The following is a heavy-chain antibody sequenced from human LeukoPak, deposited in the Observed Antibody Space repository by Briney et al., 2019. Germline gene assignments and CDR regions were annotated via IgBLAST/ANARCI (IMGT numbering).Heavy chain of an antibody. J-gene: IGHJ4*02. D-gene: IGHD1-26*01. CDR2: IYYSGST. CDR1: GGSISSYY. Sequence: PSETLSLTYTVSGGSISSYYWSWIRQPPGKGLEWIGYIYYSGSTKYNPSLKSRVTISVDTSKNQFSLNLSSVTAADTAVYYCARHQGGYFYFDYWGQGTLVTVSS. V-gene: IGHV4-59*08. CDR3: ARHQGGYFYFDY.